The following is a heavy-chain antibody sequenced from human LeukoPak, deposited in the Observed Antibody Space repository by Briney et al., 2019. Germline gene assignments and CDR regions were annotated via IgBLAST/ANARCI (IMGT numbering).Heavy chain of an antibody. CDR2: IVVGSGNT. CDR1: GFTFTSSA. J-gene: IGHJ3*01. D-gene: IGHD3-22*01. Sequence: SVRVSCKASGFTFTSSAVQWVRQARGQRLEWIGWIVVGSGNTNYAQKFQERVTITRDMSTSLVYMELSSLRSEDTAVYYCAAEAAYYYDSRDAFDVWGQGTMVTVSS. V-gene: IGHV1-58*01. CDR3: AAEAAYYYDSRDAFDV.